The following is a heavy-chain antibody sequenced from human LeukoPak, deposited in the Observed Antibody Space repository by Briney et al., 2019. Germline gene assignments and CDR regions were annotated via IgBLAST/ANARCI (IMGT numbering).Heavy chain of an antibody. Sequence: GGSLRLSCAASGFTFSSYWMSWVRQAPGKGLEWVANIKQDGSEKYYVDSVKGRFTISRDNAKNSLYLQMNSLRAEDTAVYYCASEREYCSSTSRHYYFDYWGQGTLVTVSS. D-gene: IGHD2-2*01. CDR2: IKQDGSEK. V-gene: IGHV3-7*01. J-gene: IGHJ4*02. CDR3: ASEREYCSSTSRHYYFDY. CDR1: GFTFSSYW.